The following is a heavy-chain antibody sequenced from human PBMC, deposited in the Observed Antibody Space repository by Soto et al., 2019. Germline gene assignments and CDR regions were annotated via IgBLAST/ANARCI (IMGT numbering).Heavy chain of an antibody. Sequence: GGSLRLSCAASGFTFSSYAMSWVRQAPGKGLEWVSAISGSGGSTYYADSVKGRFTISRDNSKNTLYLQMNSLRAEDTAVYYCAKPLRDDYYYYGMDVWGQGTTVTVSS. J-gene: IGHJ6*02. D-gene: IGHD3-3*01. V-gene: IGHV3-23*01. CDR2: ISGSGGST. CDR3: AKPLRDDYYYYGMDV. CDR1: GFTFSSYA.